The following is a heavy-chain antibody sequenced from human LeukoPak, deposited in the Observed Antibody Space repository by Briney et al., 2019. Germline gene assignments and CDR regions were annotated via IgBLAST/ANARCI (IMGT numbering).Heavy chain of an antibody. D-gene: IGHD2-2*01. V-gene: IGHV3-33*01. CDR3: ASFVVVVPAAQPGAFDI. CDR2: IWNDGSKT. CDR1: GFTFSNYG. Sequence: GGSLRLSCAASGFTFSNYGIHWVRQAPGKGLEWVAVIWNDGSKTNYVDSVKGRFTISRDNSKNTLYLQLNSPRAEDTAVYYCASFVVVVPAAQPGAFDIWGQGTMVTVSS. J-gene: IGHJ3*02.